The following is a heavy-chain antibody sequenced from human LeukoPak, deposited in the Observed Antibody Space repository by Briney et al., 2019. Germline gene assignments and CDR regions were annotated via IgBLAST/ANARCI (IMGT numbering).Heavy chain of an antibody. CDR3: AAATVVTPGQFDY. CDR1: GFTFSSYG. J-gene: IGHJ4*02. CDR2: IWYDGSNK. D-gene: IGHD4-23*01. V-gene: IGHV3-33*01. Sequence: GGSLRLSCAASGFTFSSYGMHWVRQAPGKGLEWVAVIWYDGSNKYYADSVKGRFTISRDNSKNTLYLQMNSLRAEDAAVYYCAAATVVTPGQFDYWGQGTLVTVSS.